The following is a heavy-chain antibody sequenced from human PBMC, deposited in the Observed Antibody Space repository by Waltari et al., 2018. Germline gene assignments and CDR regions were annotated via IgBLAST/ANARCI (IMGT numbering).Heavy chain of an antibody. D-gene: IGHD1-1*01. J-gene: IGHJ4*02. Sequence: QVQLVQSGAEVKKPGSSVKVSCKASGGTFSSYAISWVRQAPGQGLEWMVGSIPIFGTANYARKFQGRVTITADESTSTAYMELSSLRSEDTVVYYCASDPDTTGTIYYFDYWGQGTLVTVSS. CDR2: SIPIFGTA. V-gene: IGHV1-69*01. CDR1: GGTFSSYA. CDR3: ASDPDTTGTIYYFDY.